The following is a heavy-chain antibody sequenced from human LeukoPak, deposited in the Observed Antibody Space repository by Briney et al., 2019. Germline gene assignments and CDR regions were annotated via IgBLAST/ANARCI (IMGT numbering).Heavy chain of an antibody. CDR2: INACNGNT. CDR1: GYTLTSYA. Sequence: SVNVSCKPSGYTLTSYAMHWVRQAARQKVDGMGWINACNGNTKYSQKFQGRVTITRDTSASTAYMELSSLRSEDTAVYYCAREDGGYYYYYGMDVWGKGTTVTVS. V-gene: IGHV1-3*01. D-gene: IGHD3-10*01. CDR3: AREDGGYYYYYGMDV. J-gene: IGHJ6*04.